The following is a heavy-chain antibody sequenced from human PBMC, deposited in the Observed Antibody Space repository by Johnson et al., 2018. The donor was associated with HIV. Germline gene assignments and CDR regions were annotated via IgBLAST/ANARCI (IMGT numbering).Heavy chain of an antibody. CDR1: GFSFSSYA. CDR2: VSYETTNK. D-gene: IGHD3-10*01. V-gene: IGHV3-30-3*01. J-gene: IGHJ3*02. Sequence: QVQLVESGGGVVQAGRSLRLSCAASGFSFSSYALHWVRQAPGKGLEWVAGVSYETTNKHYAGSVKGRFTISRDNSKNTLSLQMNGLKDEDTAIYYCARELRVPDAFDIWGQGTMVTVSS. CDR3: ARELRVPDAFDI.